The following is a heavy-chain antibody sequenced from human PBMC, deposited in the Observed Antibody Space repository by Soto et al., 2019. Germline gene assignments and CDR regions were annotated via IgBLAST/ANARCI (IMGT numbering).Heavy chain of an antibody. V-gene: IGHV4-39*01. J-gene: IGHJ4*02. CDR2: IYYSGDT. CDR3: ASHRIVVVVSLSPSAFDS. Sequence: QLQLQQSGPGLVKPSETLSLTCTVSGGSIGSDHYYWGWIRQSPGKGLEWIASIYYSGDTYFNPSLRSRVSISVDTSKNQFSLNVNSMTAADTAIYFCASHRIVVVVSLSPSAFDSWAQGTLVTVSS. D-gene: IGHD2-15*01. CDR1: GGSIGSDHYY.